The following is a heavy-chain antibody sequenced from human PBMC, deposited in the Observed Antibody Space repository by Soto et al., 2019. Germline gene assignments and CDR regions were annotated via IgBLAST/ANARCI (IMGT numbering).Heavy chain of an antibody. CDR2: INDNGGT. CDR1: GGSIRGYY. J-gene: IGHJ6*02. D-gene: IGHD3-10*01. V-gene: IGHV4-34*01. CDR3: ARGRYSYETIYYKFYYSALDV. Sequence: SETLSLTCGVYGGSIRGYYWSWIRQSPGKGLEWIGDINDNGGTNYNPSLKSRVTTSLDTSKKQVSLMVSSVTAADTAVYYCARGRYSYETIYYKFYYSALDVWGQGTTVTVSS.